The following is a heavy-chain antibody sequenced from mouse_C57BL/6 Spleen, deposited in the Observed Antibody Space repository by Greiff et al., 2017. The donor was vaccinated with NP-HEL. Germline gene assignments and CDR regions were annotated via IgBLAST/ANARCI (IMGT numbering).Heavy chain of an antibody. Sequence: EVKLVESGGGLVKPGGSLKLSCAASGFTFSSYAMSWVRQTPEKRLEWVATISDGGSYTYYPDNVKGRFTISRDNAKNNLYLQMSHLKSEDTAMYYCARDPPNYYGSSPFAYWGQGTLVTVSA. D-gene: IGHD1-1*01. CDR3: ARDPPNYYGSSPFAY. CDR1: GFTFSSYA. V-gene: IGHV5-4*01. J-gene: IGHJ3*01. CDR2: ISDGGSYT.